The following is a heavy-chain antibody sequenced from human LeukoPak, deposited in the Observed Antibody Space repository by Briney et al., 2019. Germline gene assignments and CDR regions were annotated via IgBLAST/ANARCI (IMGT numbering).Heavy chain of an antibody. V-gene: IGHV4-61*10. CDR3: ARAPRAYCSTTGSCFQDY. D-gene: IGHD2-2*01. CDR2: IFHSGST. J-gene: IGHJ4*02. CDR1: GGSISSGSYY. Sequence: PSETLSLTCTVSGGSISSGSYYWSWMRQPAGKGLEWIGEIFHSGSTNYNPSLKSRVTMSVDKSKNQFSLNLTSVTAADTAVYLCARAPRAYCSTTGSCFQDYWGQGTLVTVSS.